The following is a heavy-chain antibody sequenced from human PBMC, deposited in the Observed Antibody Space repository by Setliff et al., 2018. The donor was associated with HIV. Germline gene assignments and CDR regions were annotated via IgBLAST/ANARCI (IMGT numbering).Heavy chain of an antibody. D-gene: IGHD6-19*01. CDR2: IYYSGST. V-gene: IGHV4-39*01. Sequence: SETLSLTCTVSGGSISSSSYYWGWIRQPPGKGLEWAGSIYYSGSTYYNPSLKSRVTISLDTSKNQLSLKLSSVTAADTAVYYCASYYRVSGWYQEASWFFDLWGRGTLVTVSS. CDR3: ASYYRVSGWYQEASWFFDL. CDR1: GGSISSSSYY. J-gene: IGHJ2*01.